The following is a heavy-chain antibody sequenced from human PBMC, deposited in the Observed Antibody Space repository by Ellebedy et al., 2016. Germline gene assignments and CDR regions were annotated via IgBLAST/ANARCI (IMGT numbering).Heavy chain of an antibody. CDR1: GFTFSSYS. V-gene: IGHV3-21*01. J-gene: IGHJ5*02. Sequence: GGSLRLSCAASGFTFSSYSMNWVRQAPGKGLEWVSSISSSSSYIYYADSVKGRFTISRDNAKNSLYLQMNSLRAEDTAVYYCARDGDSSGWYGWFDPWGQGTLVTVSS. CDR2: ISSSSSYI. CDR3: ARDGDSSGWYGWFDP. D-gene: IGHD6-19*01.